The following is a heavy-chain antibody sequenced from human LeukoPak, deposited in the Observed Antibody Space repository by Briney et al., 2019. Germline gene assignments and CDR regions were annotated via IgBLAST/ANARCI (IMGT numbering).Heavy chain of an antibody. V-gene: IGHV4-4*02. D-gene: IGHD4-17*01. Sequence: PSGTLSLTCAVSGGSISSSNWWSWVRQPPGKGLEWIGEIYHSGSTNYNPSLKSRVTISVDKSKNQFSLKLSSVTAADTAVYYCARPYGDFIYDAFDIWGQGTMVTVSS. J-gene: IGHJ3*02. CDR3: ARPYGDFIYDAFDI. CDR1: GGSISSSNW. CDR2: IYHSGST.